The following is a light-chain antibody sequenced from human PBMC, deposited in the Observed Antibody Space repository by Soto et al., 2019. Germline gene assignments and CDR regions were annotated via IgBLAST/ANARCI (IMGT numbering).Light chain of an antibody. J-gene: IGKJ3*01. V-gene: IGKV1-33*01. CDR1: KDIKTN. CDR2: EAS. Sequence: IQMTQSPSSLSASVGDRITITCRASKDIKTNLNWFQQKSGKAPRLLVYEASNLDTDVTSRVNGSGSGAEFTFTITNLQPVDVATYYCQQSDSFPFTFGPGTKVEI. CDR3: QQSDSFPFT.